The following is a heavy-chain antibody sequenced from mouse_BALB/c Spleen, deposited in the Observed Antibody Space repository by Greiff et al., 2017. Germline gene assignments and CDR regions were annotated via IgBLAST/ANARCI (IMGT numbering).Heavy chain of an antibody. V-gene: IGHV1-87*01. CDR2: IYPGDGDT. CDR3: ARGGYGNYEDYAMDY. D-gene: IGHD2-1*01. J-gene: IGHJ4*01. Sequence: VQLQQSGAELARPGASVKLSCKASGYTFTSYWMQWVKQRPGQGLEWIGAIYPGDGDTRYTQKFKGKATLTADKSSSTAYMQLSSLASEDSAVYYCARGGYGNYEDYAMDYWGQGTSVTVSS. CDR1: GYTFTSYW.